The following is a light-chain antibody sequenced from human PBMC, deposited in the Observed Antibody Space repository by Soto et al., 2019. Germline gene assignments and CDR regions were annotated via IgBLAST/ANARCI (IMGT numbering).Light chain of an antibody. CDR2: EVN. V-gene: IGLV2-14*01. CDR3: SSLSTTSTPIV. J-gene: IGLJ1*01. CDR1: SSDIGLYNY. Sequence: QSALSQPASVSGSPGQSITIPCTGASSDIGLYNYVSWYQHRPGKAPKLLISEVNVRPSGLSDRFSASKAGNTASLTISGLQPEDEAYYYCSSLSTTSTPIVFGSGTKVTVL.